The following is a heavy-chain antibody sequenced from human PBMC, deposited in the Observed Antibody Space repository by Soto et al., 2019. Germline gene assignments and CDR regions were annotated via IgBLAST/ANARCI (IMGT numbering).Heavy chain of an antibody. CDR2: IYYSGST. J-gene: IGHJ5*02. CDR1: GGSISSYY. D-gene: IGHD3-3*01. CDR3: ARTYYDFWSGYYTYWFDP. Sequence: SETLSLTCTVSGGSISSYYWSWIRQPPGKGLEWIGYIYYSGSTNYNPSLKSRVTISVDTSKNQFSLKLSSVTAADTAVYYCARTYYDFWSGYYTYWFDPWGQGTLVTVSS. V-gene: IGHV4-59*01.